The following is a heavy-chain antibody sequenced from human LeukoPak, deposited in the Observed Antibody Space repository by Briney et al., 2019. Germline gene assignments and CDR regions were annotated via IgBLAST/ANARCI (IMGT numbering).Heavy chain of an antibody. D-gene: IGHD2-21*02. CDR2: IYYTRST. CDR1: GGSISSSRYY. CDR3: ARDERAYCGGDCYSDYFDY. J-gene: IGHJ4*02. Sequence: NPSETLSLTCTVSGGSISSSRYYWGWIRQPPGKGLEWIGSIYYTRSTYYNPSLKSRVTISVDTSKNQFSLKLSSVTAADTAVYYCARDERAYCGGDCYSDYFDYWGQGTLVTVSS. V-gene: IGHV4-39*07.